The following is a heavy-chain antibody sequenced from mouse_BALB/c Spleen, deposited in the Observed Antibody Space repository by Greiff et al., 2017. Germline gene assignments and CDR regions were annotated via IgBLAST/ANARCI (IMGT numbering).Heavy chain of an antibody. CDR3: ARRSSRGYFDY. CDR1: GFAFSSYD. Sequence: DVHLVESGGGLVKPGGSLKLSCAASGFAFSSYDMSWVRQTPEKRLEWVAYISSGGGSTYYPDTVKGRFTISRDNAKNTLYLQMSSLKSEDTAMYYCARRSSRGYFDYWGQGTTLTVSS. V-gene: IGHV5-12-1*01. CDR2: ISSGGGST. D-gene: IGHD1-1*01. J-gene: IGHJ2*01.